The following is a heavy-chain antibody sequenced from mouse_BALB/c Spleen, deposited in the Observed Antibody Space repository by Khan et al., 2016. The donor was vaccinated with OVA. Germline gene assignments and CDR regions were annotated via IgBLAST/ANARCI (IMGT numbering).Heavy chain of an antibody. J-gene: IGHJ2*01. CDR1: GYSFISYW. CDR3: TRSYDSYYFDY. D-gene: IGHD2-4*01. V-gene: IGHV1-5*01. CDR2: IYPGISDT. Sequence: VQLQQSGTVLARPGASVKMSCKASGYSFISYWMHWVKQRPGQGLEWIGAIYPGISDTRYNQKFKVKAKLTAVPSASTAYMELSSMTNADSAVYFCTRSYDSYYFDYWGQGTTLTVSS.